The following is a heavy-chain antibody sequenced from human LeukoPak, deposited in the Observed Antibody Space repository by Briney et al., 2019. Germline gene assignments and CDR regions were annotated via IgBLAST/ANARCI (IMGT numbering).Heavy chain of an antibody. D-gene: IGHD3-10*01. CDR1: GGTFSSYA. CDR3: TRIGQVATGFDY. J-gene: IGHJ4*02. V-gene: IGHV1-69*13. Sequence: ASVKVSCKASGGTFSSYAISWVRQAPGQGLEWMGGIIPIFGTANYAQKFQGRVTITADESTSTAYMELSSLRSEDTAVYYCTRIGQVATGFDYWGQGTLVTVSS. CDR2: IIPIFGTA.